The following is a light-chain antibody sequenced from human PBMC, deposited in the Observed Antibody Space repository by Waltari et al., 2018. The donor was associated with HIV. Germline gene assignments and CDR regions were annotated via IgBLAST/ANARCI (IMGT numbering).Light chain of an antibody. J-gene: IGLJ1*01. CDR3: AAWDDRMNGFYV. Sequence: QSVLTQPPSASGTPGQRVSIPCSGSSSNIGTRTVNWFQQLPGTAPILPTYNNNQRPSGVPDRFSGSKSGTSASLAISGLQSEDEADYYCAAWDDRMNGFYVFGTGTKVTVL. CDR2: NNN. CDR1: SSNIGTRT. V-gene: IGLV1-44*01.